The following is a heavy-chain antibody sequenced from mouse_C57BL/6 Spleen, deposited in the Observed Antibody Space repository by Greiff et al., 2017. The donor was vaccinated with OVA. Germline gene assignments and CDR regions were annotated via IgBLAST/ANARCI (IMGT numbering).Heavy chain of an antibody. V-gene: IGHV5-2*01. J-gene: IGHJ3*01. CDR3: ERHYSNFSWFAY. CDR2: ITSDGGST. Sequence: EVHLVESGGGLVQPGESLKLSCESTEYEFPSHDMSWVRKTPETRLELVADITSDGGSTYYPDTMERRFIISRDNTKKTLYLQMSSLRSEDTALYNCERHYSNFSWFAYWGQGTLVTVSA. CDR1: EYEFPSHD. D-gene: IGHD2-5*01.